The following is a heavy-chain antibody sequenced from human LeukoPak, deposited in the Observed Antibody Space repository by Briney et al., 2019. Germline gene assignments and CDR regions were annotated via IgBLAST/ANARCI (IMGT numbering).Heavy chain of an antibody. Sequence: GGSLRLSCAASGFTFSSYDMHWVRQATGKGLEWVSAIGTAGDTYYPGSVKCRFSISRENAKNSLYLQMNSLRAGDTAVYYCARNLGFGELGSGMDVWGQGTTVTVSS. CDR3: ARNLGFGELGSGMDV. V-gene: IGHV3-13*01. CDR1: GFTFSSYD. CDR2: IGTAGDT. J-gene: IGHJ6*02. D-gene: IGHD3-10*01.